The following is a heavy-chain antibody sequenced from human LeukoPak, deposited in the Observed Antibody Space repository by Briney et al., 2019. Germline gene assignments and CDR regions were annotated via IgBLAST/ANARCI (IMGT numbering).Heavy chain of an antibody. CDR1: GFAVSGAY. CDR2: IYSDGST. CDR3: ARDHDILTGYIMRAGAFDI. V-gene: IGHV3-53*01. Sequence: PGGSLRLSCAASGFAVSGAYMSWVRQAPGKGLEWVSLIYSDGSTYYADSVKGRFTISRDSSKNTLFLQMNSLRAEDTAVYYCARDHDILTGYIMRAGAFDIWGQGTMVTVSS. D-gene: IGHD3-9*01. J-gene: IGHJ3*02.